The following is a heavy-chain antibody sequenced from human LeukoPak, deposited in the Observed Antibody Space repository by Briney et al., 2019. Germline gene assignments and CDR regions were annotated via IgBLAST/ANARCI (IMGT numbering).Heavy chain of an antibody. CDR2: IYPGDSDT. CDR1: GYSFTSYW. J-gene: IGHJ4*02. CDR3: ARLPAGKLLIAAAGTPFDY. V-gene: IGHV5-51*01. D-gene: IGHD6-13*01. Sequence: GESLKISFKGSGYSFTSYWIGWVRQIPGKGLEWMEIIYPGDSDTRYSPPFQGQVTISADKTISTAYLQWSSLKASDTAMDYCARLPAGKLLIAAAGTPFDYWGQGTLVTVSS.